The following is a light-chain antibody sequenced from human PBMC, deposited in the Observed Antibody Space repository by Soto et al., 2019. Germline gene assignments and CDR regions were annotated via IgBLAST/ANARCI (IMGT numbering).Light chain of an antibody. V-gene: IGKV3-11*01. CDR3: KQRSNSPPAQT. J-gene: IGKJ1*01. Sequence: EIVLTQSPATLSLSPGERATLSCRASQSVSSYLAWYQQKHGQAPRLLIYDASTRATGIPARFIGSGSCTEFIITISSLVPEDVAVYYCKQRSNSPPAQTFGQGTKVEIK. CDR2: DAS. CDR1: QSVSSY.